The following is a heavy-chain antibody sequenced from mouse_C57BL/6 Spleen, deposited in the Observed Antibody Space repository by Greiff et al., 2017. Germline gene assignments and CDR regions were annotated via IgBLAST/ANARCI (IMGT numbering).Heavy chain of an antibody. Sequence: QVTLQPSGPGLLQSSQTLSLTCSFSGFSLSTSGMGVSWIRQPSGKGLEWLAHIYWDDDKRYNPSLKSRLTISKDTSRNQVFLKITGVGTADTVTYYGARREELGYWYFDVWGTETTLTVSS. V-gene: IGHV8-12*01. CDR1: GFSLSTSGMG. CDR2: IYWDDDK. CDR3: ARREELGYWYFDV. J-gene: IGHJ1*03. D-gene: IGHD1-3*01.